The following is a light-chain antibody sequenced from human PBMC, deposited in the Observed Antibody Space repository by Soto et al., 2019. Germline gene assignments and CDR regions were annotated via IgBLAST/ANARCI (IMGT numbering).Light chain of an antibody. CDR3: QQYVNWPLT. V-gene: IGKV3-15*01. CDR1: QSVRSD. J-gene: IGKJ4*01. CDR2: GAS. Sequence: IVMTLSPATLSVSPGDRATLSCRASQSVRSDLAWYQQKPGQAPRLLIFGASTRATGIPARFSGSGSGTEFTLSISSLQSEDFAVYYCQQYVNWPLTFGGGTKVDI.